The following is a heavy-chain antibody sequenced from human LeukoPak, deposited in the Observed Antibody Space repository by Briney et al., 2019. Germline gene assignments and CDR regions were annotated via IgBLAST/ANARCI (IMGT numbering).Heavy chain of an antibody. CDR1: GFTFSSYA. V-gene: IGHV3-30-3*01. CDR2: ISYDGSNK. J-gene: IGHJ4*02. Sequence: GGSLRLSCAASGFTFSSYAMHWVRQAPGKGLEWVAVISYDGSNKYYADSVKGRFTISRDNSKNTLYLQMNSLRAEDTAVYYCARAPRYDILTGYPIGDYFDYWGQGTLVTVSS. CDR3: ARAPRYDILTGYPIGDYFDY. D-gene: IGHD3-9*01.